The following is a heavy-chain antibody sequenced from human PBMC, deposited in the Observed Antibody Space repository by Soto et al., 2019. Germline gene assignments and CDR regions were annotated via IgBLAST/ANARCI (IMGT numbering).Heavy chain of an antibody. J-gene: IGHJ6*02. D-gene: IGHD6-13*01. Sequence: AGVNVSCKASGYTFTSYGISWVRQARGQGREGMGWISAYNGNTNYAQKLRGRVTMTTDTSTSTAYMELRSLRSDDTAVYYCAGVEQAGYSTPHDYYCGGKDVWGQGTPVTVSS. CDR2: ISAYNGNT. CDR3: AGVEQAGYSTPHDYYCGGKDV. V-gene: IGHV1-18*04. CDR1: GYTFTSYG.